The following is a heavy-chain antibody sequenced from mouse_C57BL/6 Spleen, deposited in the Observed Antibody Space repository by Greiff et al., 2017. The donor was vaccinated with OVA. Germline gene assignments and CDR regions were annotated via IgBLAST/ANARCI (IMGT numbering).Heavy chain of an antibody. Sequence: VKLMESGPELVKPGASVKISCKASGYSFTSYYIHWVKQRPGQGLEWIGWIYPGSGNTKYNEKFKGKATLTADTSSSTAYMQLSSLTSEDSAVYYCARDGNYEYWGQGTTLTVSS. V-gene: IGHV1-66*01. D-gene: IGHD2-1*01. CDR2: IYPGSGNT. CDR3: ARDGNYEY. CDR1: GYSFTSYY. J-gene: IGHJ2*01.